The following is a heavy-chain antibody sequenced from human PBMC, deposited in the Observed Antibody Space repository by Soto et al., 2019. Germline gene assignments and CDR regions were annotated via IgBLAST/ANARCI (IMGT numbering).Heavy chain of an antibody. CDR2: TYSGGDT. CDR1: GVTVGNNY. V-gene: IGHV3-66*01. CDR3: ARNVPVTGLGY. D-gene: IGHD4-17*01. J-gene: IGHJ4*02. Sequence: EVRLVESGGGLVQPGGSLRLSCAASGVTVGNNYMSWVRQAPGKGLEWVSVTYSGGDTRSADSLKGRFTMSSDSTKNTVYLQMDSLRAEDTAVYFCARNVPVTGLGYWGQGSLVTVSS.